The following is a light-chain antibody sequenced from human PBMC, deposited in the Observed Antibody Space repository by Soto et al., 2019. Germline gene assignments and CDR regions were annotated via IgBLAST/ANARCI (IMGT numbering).Light chain of an antibody. CDR1: QGFSNY. CDR2: ATS. J-gene: IGKJ1*01. Sequence: DIQMTQSPSSLSASVGDRVTVTCRASQGFSNYLAWYQQKPGKVPKLLIYATSTLQSGVPSRFSGSGSGTAFTLTISSLQPEDVATYYCQKYNSAPPWTFGQGTKVEIK. CDR3: QKYNSAPPWT. V-gene: IGKV1-27*01.